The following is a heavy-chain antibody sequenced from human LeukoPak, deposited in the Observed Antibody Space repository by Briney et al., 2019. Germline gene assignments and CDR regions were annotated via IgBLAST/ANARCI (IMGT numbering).Heavy chain of an antibody. V-gene: IGHV3-23*01. CDR2: ISGSGGIT. CDR3: AKSGREYSSSWYNFDY. J-gene: IGHJ4*02. Sequence: GGSLRLSCAASGFTFSNYAMSWVRQAPGKGLEWVSAISGSGGITFYADSVKGPFTISRDSSKNTVYLQMNSLRAEDTAVYYCAKSGREYSSSWYNFDYWGQGTLVTVSS. D-gene: IGHD6-13*01. CDR1: GFTFSNYA.